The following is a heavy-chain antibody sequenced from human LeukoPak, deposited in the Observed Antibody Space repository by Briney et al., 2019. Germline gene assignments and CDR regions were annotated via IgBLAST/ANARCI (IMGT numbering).Heavy chain of an antibody. V-gene: IGHV2-5*08. CDR3: AHRITRSAFDI. D-gene: IGHD2-2*01. CDR2: IYWDDDK. J-gene: IGHJ3*02. Sequence: SWVRQAPGKGLEWLALIYWDDDKRYSPSLKSRLTITKDTSKNQVVLTMTNMDPVDTATYYCAHRITRSAFDIWGQGTMVTVSS.